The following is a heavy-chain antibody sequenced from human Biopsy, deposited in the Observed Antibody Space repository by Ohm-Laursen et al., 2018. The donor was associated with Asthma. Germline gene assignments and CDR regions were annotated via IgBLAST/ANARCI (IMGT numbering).Heavy chain of an antibody. CDR2: INSVFGTT. CDR3: ARKAGSYISRTCYSLDF. J-gene: IGHJ4*02. V-gene: IGHV1-69*13. Sequence: ASVKASCKPLGGTFNTYVIGWARQAPGQGLEWMGGINSVFGTTTYPQKFQDRVTITADDSTSIVYMELSSLRSEDPAVYYCARKAGSYISRTCYSLDFWGQGTLVTVSS. D-gene: IGHD2-15*01. CDR1: GGTFNTYV.